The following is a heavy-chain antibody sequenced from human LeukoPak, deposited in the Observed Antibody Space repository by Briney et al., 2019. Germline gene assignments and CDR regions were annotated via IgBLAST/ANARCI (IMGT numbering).Heavy chain of an antibody. CDR1: GGSIGSGTYY. CDR2: FYTGGST. D-gene: IGHD6-19*01. CDR3: ARDSSGLDY. V-gene: IGHV4-61*02. J-gene: IGHJ4*02. Sequence: SETLSLTCTVSGGSIGSGTYYWTWLRQPTGKGLEWIGRFYTGGSTNYNPSLRSRVSISVDTSKNQFSLKLSSVTAADTAVYYCARDSSGLDYWGQGTLVTVSS.